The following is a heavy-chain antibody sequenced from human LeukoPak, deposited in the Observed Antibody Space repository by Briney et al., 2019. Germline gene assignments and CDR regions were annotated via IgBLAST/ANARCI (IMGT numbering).Heavy chain of an antibody. CDR1: GGSFGGYY. Sequence: SETLSLTCAVYGGSFGGYYWSWIRQPPGKGLEWLGYIYYSGSTNYNPSLKSRVTISVDTSKNQFPLKLSSVTAADTAVYYCARVITVRGVIFDYWGQGTLVTVSS. CDR3: ARVITVRGVIFDY. V-gene: IGHV4-59*01. D-gene: IGHD3-16*01. CDR2: IYYSGST. J-gene: IGHJ4*02.